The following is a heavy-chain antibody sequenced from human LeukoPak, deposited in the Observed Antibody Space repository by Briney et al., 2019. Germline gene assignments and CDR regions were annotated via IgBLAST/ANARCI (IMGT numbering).Heavy chain of an antibody. Sequence: ASVKVSCKAPGGTFSSYAISWVRQAPGQGPEWMGGIIPIFGTANYAQKFQGRVTITADKSTSTAYMELSSLRSEDTAVYYCARDRHCSGGSCYPYNWFDPWGQGTLVTVSS. CDR2: IIPIFGTA. CDR1: GGTFSSYA. CDR3: ARDRHCSGGSCYPYNWFDP. D-gene: IGHD2-15*01. V-gene: IGHV1-69*06. J-gene: IGHJ5*02.